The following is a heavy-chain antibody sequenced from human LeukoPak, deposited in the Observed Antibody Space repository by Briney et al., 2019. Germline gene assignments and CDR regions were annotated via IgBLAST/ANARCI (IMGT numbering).Heavy chain of an antibody. CDR1: GYTFASFG. CDR2: ISAYNGNT. CDR3: ARDIVMVVGSFYYGMDV. V-gene: IGHV1-18*01. J-gene: IGHJ6*02. Sequence: ASVKVSCKASGYTFASFGISWVRQAPGQGLEWMGWISAYNGNTNIAQNLQGRVTMTTDTTTSTAYMELRSLRSDDTAVYYCARDIVMVVGSFYYGMDVWGQGTTVTVSS. D-gene: IGHD2-15*01.